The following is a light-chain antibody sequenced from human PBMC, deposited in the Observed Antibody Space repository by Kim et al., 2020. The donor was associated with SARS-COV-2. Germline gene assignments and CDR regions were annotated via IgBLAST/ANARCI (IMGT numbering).Light chain of an antibody. J-gene: IGKJ2*03. CDR2: LAS. Sequence: EIVVTQSPATLSVSPGDRVTLSCRASQSISRNLAWYQQKPGQAPRLLSYLASTRATGIPARFSGSGSGTEFTLTISSLQSEDFAIYYCQQYNNWLSCGQGPRLEI. V-gene: IGKV3-15*01. CDR1: QSISRN. CDR3: QQYNNWLS.